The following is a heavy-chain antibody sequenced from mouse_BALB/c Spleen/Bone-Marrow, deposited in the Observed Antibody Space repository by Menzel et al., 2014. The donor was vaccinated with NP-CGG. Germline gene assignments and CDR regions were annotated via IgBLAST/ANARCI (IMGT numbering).Heavy chain of an antibody. CDR1: GFTFSSFG. V-gene: IGHV5-17*02. CDR3: ARKGAMITHYYAMDY. D-gene: IGHD2-4*01. Sequence: EVKLVESGGGLVQPGGSRKLSCAASGFTFSSFGMHWVRQAPEKGLEWVAYISNGSSTIYYADTVKGRFTITRDNPKNNLFLQMTSLRSEDTAMYYCARKGAMITHYYAMDYWGQGTSVTVSS. J-gene: IGHJ4*01. CDR2: ISNGSSTI.